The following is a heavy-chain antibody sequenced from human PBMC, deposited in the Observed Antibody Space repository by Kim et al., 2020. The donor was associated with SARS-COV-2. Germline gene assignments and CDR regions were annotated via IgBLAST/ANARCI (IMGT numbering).Heavy chain of an antibody. J-gene: IGHJ3*02. CDR3: ARGQQLAEDAFDI. V-gene: IGHV3-33*01. Sequence: YAASVKGRFTIPRDHSKNTLYLQMNSLGAEDTAVYYCARGQQLAEDAFDIWGQGTMVTVSS. D-gene: IGHD6-13*01.